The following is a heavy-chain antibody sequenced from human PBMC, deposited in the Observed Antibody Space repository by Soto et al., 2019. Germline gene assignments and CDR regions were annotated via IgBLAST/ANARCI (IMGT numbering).Heavy chain of an antibody. J-gene: IGHJ6*02. V-gene: IGHV1-69*13. D-gene: IGHD2-2*01. CDR2: IIPIFGTA. CDR3: ARGSTSFQRYYYGMDG. Sequence: GASVKGSCKAAGGTLSRYVISWVRLATGKGLEWMGGIIPIFGTANYAQKFHGRVTITADESTSTAYMELSSLRSEDTAVYYCARGSTSFQRYYYGMDGWGQRITVTVSS. CDR1: GGTLSRYV.